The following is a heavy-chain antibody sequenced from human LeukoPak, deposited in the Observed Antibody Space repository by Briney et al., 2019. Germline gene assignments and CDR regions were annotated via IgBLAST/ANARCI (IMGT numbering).Heavy chain of an antibody. CDR1: AFPLRSYA. CDR3: NLYWEQPRGSFDY. J-gene: IGHJ4*02. D-gene: IGHD1-26*01. CDR2: ISGSGDST. V-gene: IGHV3-23*01. Sequence: GGSLRLSCATSAFPLRSYAMNWVRQAPGKGLEWVSGISGSGDSTYYADSVKGRFTISRDNSKNTLYLQMNSLRAEDTALYYCNLYWEQPRGSFDYWGKGTLVTVSS.